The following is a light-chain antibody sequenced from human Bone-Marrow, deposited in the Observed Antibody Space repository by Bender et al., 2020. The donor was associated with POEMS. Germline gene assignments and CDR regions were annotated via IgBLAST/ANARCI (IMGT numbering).Light chain of an antibody. J-gene: IGLJ3*02. CDR1: SFNIGYNY. Sequence: QSVLTQPPSVSGTPGQRVTISCSGSSFNIGYNYVYWYQQFPGTAPRLVVYSNYQRPSGVPARFSGSKSGTSASLAISDIQSEDEGDYYCSSWDDSLSGWVFGGGTKLTVL. CDR3: SSWDDSLSGWV. V-gene: IGLV1-47*02. CDR2: SNY.